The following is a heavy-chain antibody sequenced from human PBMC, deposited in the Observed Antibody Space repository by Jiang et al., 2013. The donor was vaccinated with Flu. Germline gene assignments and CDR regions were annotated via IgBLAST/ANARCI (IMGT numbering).Heavy chain of an antibody. D-gene: IGHD3-10*01. V-gene: IGHV3-74*01. CDR2: INTDGSST. CDR1: GFNFSSHW. CDR3: ARDTIMVRGVIDY. J-gene: IGHJ4*02. Sequence: LVQPGGSLRLSCVASGFNFSSHWIHWVRQAPGKGLVWVSLINTDGSSTNYADSVKGRFTISRDNAKNTLYLQMSSLRAEDTAVYFCARDTIMVRGVIDYWGQGTLVTVSS.